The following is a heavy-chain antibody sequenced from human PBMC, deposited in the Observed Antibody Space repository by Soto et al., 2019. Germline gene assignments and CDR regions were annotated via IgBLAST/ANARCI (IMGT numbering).Heavy chain of an antibody. CDR1: GYTFTIYL. J-gene: IGHJ4*02. V-gene: IGHV1-46*01. CDR3: ARQYCSGGSCYTLDY. CDR2: INPSGGST. D-gene: IGHD2-15*01. Sequence: ASVKVSCKASGYTFTIYLMHWVRQAPGQGLEWMGIINPSGGSTSYAQKFQGRVTMTRDTSTSTVYMELSSLRSEDTAVYYCARQYCSGGSCYTLDYWGQGTLVTVSS.